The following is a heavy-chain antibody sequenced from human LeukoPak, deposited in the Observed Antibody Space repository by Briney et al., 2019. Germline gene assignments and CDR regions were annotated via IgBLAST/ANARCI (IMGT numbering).Heavy chain of an antibody. V-gene: IGHV3-74*01. CDR1: GFTFSKYW. CDR2: INTDGTAT. Sequence: PGGSLRLSCAASGFTFSKYWMLLVRQAPGKGLESVSRINTDGTATTYADSVKGRFTVSRDNADNTMFLQMNSVRDEDTAVYYCATKQWLAPPPDSWGQGTPVTVSS. CDR3: ATKQWLAPPPDS. D-gene: IGHD6-19*01. J-gene: IGHJ4*02.